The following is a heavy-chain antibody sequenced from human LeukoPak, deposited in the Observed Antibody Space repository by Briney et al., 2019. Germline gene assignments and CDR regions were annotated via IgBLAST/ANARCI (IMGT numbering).Heavy chain of an antibody. J-gene: IGHJ4*02. Sequence: SETLSLTCTVSGGSISSYYWSWIRQPAGKGLEWIGRIHTSGSTNYNPSLKSRVTISVDTSKNQFSLKLSSVTAADTAVYYCARDSSGYYRSNFDYWGQGTLVTVSS. V-gene: IGHV4-4*07. D-gene: IGHD3-22*01. CDR1: GGSISSYY. CDR2: IHTSGST. CDR3: ARDSSGYYRSNFDY.